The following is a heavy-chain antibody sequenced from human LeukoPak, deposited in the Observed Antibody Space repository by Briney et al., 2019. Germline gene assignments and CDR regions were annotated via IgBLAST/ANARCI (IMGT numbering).Heavy chain of an antibody. CDR1: GGSISSGGYY. D-gene: IGHD2-2*01. CDR2: IYHSGST. V-gene: IGHV4-30-2*01. Sequence: SETLSLTCTVSGGSISSGGYYWSWIRQPPRKGLEWIGYIYHSGSTYYNPSLKSRVTISVDRSKNQFSLKLSSVTAADTAVYYCARDVSDQLLSNWFDPWGQGTLVTVSS. CDR3: ARDVSDQLLSNWFDP. J-gene: IGHJ5*02.